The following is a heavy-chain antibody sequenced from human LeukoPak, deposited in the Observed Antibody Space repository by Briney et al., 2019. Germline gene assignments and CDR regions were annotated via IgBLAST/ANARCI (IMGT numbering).Heavy chain of an antibody. CDR3: ARGGRQQWLLFAFHI. CDR2: IYYSGST. CDR1: GGSISNYY. J-gene: IGHJ3*02. Sequence: SETLSLTCTVSGGSISNYYWSWVRQAPGKGLERIGNIYYSGSTKYNPSLTSRRTLSVDTAKNQFSLNLSSVTAADTAVYYCARGGRQQWLLFAFHIWGQGTMVTVSS. V-gene: IGHV4-59*01. D-gene: IGHD2-21*02.